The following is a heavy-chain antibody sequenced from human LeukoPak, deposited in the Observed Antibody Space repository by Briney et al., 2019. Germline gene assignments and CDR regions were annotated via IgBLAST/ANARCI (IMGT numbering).Heavy chain of an antibody. CDR2: IYSSGST. V-gene: IGHV3-66*02. D-gene: IGHD5-12*01. J-gene: IGHJ4*02. CDR1: RFIVSSNY. Sequence: GGSLRLSCAASRFIVSSNYMSWVRQAPGKGLEWVSVIYSSGSTYYADSVKGRFTISRDKSKNTLYLQMNSLRPDDTAVYYCATLNAGYSGLLWGQGTLATVSS. CDR3: ATLNAGYSGLL.